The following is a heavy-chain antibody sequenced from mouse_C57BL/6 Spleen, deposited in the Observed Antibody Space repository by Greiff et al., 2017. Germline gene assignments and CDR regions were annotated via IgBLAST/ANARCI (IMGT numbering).Heavy chain of an antibody. CDR3: ARGSSGFYFDY. CDR2: IYPGSGST. D-gene: IGHD3-2*02. J-gene: IGHJ2*01. CDR1: GYTFTSYW. V-gene: IGHV1-55*01. Sequence: QVQLKQSGAELVKPGASVKMSCKASGYTFTSYWITWVKQRPGQGLAWIGDIYPGSGSTNYNEKFKSKATLTVDTSSSTAYMQLSSLTSEDSAVYYCARGSSGFYFDYWGQGTTLTVSS.